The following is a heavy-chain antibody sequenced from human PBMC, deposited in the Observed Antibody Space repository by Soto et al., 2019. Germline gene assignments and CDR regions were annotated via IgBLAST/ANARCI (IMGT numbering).Heavy chain of an antibody. V-gene: IGHV4-39*01. CDR3: ARLSPFHCSSTSCYPYYYMDV. CDR2: IYFRGNT. Sequence: SETLSLTCSVSGDSINSDKYYWGWIRQPPGKGLEWIGSIYFRGNTYYNPSLQTRVTMPLDTSKNQFSLKLSSVTAADTAVYYCARLSPFHCSSTSCYPYYYMDVWGKGTTVTVSS. CDR1: GDSINSDKYY. J-gene: IGHJ6*03. D-gene: IGHD2-2*01.